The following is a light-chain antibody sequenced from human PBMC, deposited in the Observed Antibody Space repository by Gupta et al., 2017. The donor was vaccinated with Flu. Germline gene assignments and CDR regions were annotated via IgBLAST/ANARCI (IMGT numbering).Light chain of an antibody. CDR2: KAS. V-gene: IGKV1-5*03. Sequence: DIQMTQSPSTLPASVGDRVTITCRASQSISSWLAWYQQKPGKAPKLLIYKASSLESGVPSRFSGSGSGTEFTLTISSLQPDDFATYYCQQYKSYSQTFGQGTKVEIK. J-gene: IGKJ1*01. CDR1: QSISSW. CDR3: QQYKSYSQT.